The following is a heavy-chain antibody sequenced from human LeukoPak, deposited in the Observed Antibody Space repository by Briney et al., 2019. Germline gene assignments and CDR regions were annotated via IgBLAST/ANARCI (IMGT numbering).Heavy chain of an antibody. Sequence: GSLRLSCAASGFTVSGNYMGWVRQAPGKGLEWVSVPNSGGTTYYADSMKGRFTISRDNSKNTLYLHMNSLRAEDTAVYYCARGYCSGRSCYNGMDVWGQGTTVTVS. J-gene: IGHJ6*02. D-gene: IGHD2-15*01. CDR3: ARGYCSGRSCYNGMDV. CDR2: PNSGGTT. V-gene: IGHV3-66*01. CDR1: GFTVSGNY.